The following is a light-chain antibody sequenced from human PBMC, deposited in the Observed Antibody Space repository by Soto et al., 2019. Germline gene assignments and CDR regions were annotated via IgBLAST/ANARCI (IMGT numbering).Light chain of an antibody. CDR1: SGHSNYA. V-gene: IGLV4-69*01. J-gene: IGLJ3*02. Sequence: QPVLTQSPSASASLGASVKLTCTLSSGHSNYAIAWHQQQPEKGPRYLMKLNSDGSHSKGDGIPDHFSGSSSGAERYLTISSLQSEDEADYYCQTWGTGTPWVFGGGTKLTVL. CDR2: LNSDGSH. CDR3: QTWGTGTPWV.